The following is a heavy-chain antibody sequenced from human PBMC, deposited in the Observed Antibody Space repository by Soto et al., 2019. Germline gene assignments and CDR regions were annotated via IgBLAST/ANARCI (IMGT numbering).Heavy chain of an antibody. Sequence: GGSLRLSCAASGFTVSSNYMSWVRQAPGKGLEWVSVIYSGGSTYYADSVKGRFTISRDNSKNTLYLQMNSLRAEDTAVYYCARSEQLVFDWFDPWGQGTLVTVSS. D-gene: IGHD6-13*01. CDR2: IYSGGST. CDR3: ARSEQLVFDWFDP. J-gene: IGHJ5*02. CDR1: GFTVSSNY. V-gene: IGHV3-66*01.